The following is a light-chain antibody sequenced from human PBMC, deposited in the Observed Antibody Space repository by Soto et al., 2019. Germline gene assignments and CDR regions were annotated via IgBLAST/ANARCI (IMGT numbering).Light chain of an antibody. CDR3: SSYKGSSTLYV. V-gene: IGLV2-14*01. CDR1: SSDVGGYNY. Sequence: QSVLTQPASVSGSPGQSITISCTGTSSDVGGYNYVSWYQQHPGKAPKLMIYEVSNRPSGVSNRFSGSKSGNTAALTISGLQAEDEADYYCSSYKGSSTLYVFGTGTKVTVL. J-gene: IGLJ1*01. CDR2: EVS.